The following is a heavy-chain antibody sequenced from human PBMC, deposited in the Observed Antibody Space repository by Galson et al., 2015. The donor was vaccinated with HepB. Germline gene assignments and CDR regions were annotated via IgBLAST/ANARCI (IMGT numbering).Heavy chain of an antibody. V-gene: IGHV3-21*01. D-gene: IGHD3-10*01. Sequence: SLRLSCAASGFTFSSYSMNWVRQAPGKGLEWVSSISSSSSYIYYADSVKGRFTISRDNAKNSLYLQMNSLRAEDTAVYYCASTRGVTLEYFQHWGQGTLVTVSS. J-gene: IGHJ1*01. CDR1: GFTFSSYS. CDR3: ASTRGVTLEYFQH. CDR2: ISSSSSYI.